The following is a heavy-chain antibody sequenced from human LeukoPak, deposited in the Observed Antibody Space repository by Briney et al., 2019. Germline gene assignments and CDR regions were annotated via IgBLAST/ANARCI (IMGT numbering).Heavy chain of an antibody. CDR1: GGSISNYY. D-gene: IGHD3-22*01. J-gene: IGHJ2*01. CDR3: ARLSEDSSGYYPNYYWYFDL. CDR2: FYARGNT. V-gene: IGHV4-4*07. Sequence: PETLSLTCNVSGGSISNYYWNWIRQPAGKGLEWIGRFYARGNTNYNPSLKSRVTMSVDTSKNQLSLKLTSVTAADTAVYYCARLSEDSSGYYPNYYWYFDLWGRGTLVTVSS.